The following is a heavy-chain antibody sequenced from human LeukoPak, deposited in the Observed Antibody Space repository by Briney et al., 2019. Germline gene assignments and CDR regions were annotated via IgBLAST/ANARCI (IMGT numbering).Heavy chain of an antibody. D-gene: IGHD1-26*01. V-gene: IGHV3-74*01. CDR3: ARGDSGSYYFDY. Sequence: GGSLRLSCAASGFTLSSDWMHWVRQAPGKGLVWVSRISRDGSGTNYADSVKGRFTVSRDNAKNSLYLQMNSLRAEDTAVYYCARGDSGSYYFDYWGQGTLVTVSS. J-gene: IGHJ4*02. CDR1: GFTLSSDW. CDR2: ISRDGSGT.